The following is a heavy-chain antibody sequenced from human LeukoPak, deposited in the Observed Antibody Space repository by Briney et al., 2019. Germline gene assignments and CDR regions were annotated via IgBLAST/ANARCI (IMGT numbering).Heavy chain of an antibody. J-gene: IGHJ4*02. V-gene: IGHV1-2*02. CDR1: GYTFTGYY. CDR3: ARSKYYYGSGSHHDY. D-gene: IGHD3-10*01. CDR2: INPNSGGT. Sequence: ASVKVSCKASGYTFTGYYMHWVRQAPGQGLEWMGWINPNSGGTNYAQKFQGRVTMTRDTFISTAFMELSRLRSDDTAVYYCARSKYYYGSGSHHDYWGQGTLVTVSS.